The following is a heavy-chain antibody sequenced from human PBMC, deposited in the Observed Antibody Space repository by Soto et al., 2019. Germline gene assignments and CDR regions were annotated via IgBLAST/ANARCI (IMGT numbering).Heavy chain of an antibody. CDR2: ISGSGGST. V-gene: IGHV3-23*01. J-gene: IGHJ6*02. Sequence: GGSLRLSCAASGFTFGSYAMSWVRQAPGKGLEWVSAISGSGGSTYYADSVKGRFTISRDNSKNTLYLQMNSLRAEDTAVYYCAKLMNPYYYYGMDVWGQGTTVTVS. CDR1: GFTFGSYA. CDR3: AKLMNPYYYYGMDV.